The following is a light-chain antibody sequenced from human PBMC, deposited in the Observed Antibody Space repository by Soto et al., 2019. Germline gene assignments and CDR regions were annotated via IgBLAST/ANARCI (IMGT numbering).Light chain of an antibody. CDR1: SSDVGGYDY. Sequence: QSVLTQPRSVSGSPGQSVTISCTGTSSDVGGYDYVSWYQQHPGKAPKLMIYDVTKRPSGVPDRFSGSKSGNTAYLTISGLQAEDEAEYYCCSYAGSYTFLFGGGTKLTVL. CDR3: CSYAGSYTFL. V-gene: IGLV2-11*01. J-gene: IGLJ2*01. CDR2: DVT.